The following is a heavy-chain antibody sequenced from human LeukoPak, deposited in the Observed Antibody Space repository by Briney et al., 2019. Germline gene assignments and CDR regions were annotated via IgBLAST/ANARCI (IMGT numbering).Heavy chain of an antibody. CDR2: IYYSGST. J-gene: IGHJ3*02. D-gene: IGHD3-22*01. V-gene: IGHV4-59*01. CDR3: ARDNHDSSGYGHDAFDI. Sequence: SETLSLTCTVSGGSISSYYWSWIRQPPGKGLEWVGYIYYSGSTNYNPSLKSRVTISVDPSKNQFSLKLSTVTAADTAVYYCARDNHDSSGYGHDAFDIWGQGTMVTVSS. CDR1: GGSISSYY.